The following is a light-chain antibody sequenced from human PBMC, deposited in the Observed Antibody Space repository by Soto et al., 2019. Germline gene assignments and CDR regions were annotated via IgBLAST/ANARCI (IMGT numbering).Light chain of an antibody. CDR3: QQYNRNTWR. J-gene: IGKJ1*01. CDR1: QSISNW. Sequence: DIQMTQSPSTLSASVGDRVTITCRASQSISNWLAWYQQKQGKAPKLLIYHASSLESGVPSRFSGSGSGTEFTLTISSLQPDDFATYYCQQYNRNTWRFGPGTKVDIK. CDR2: HAS. V-gene: IGKV1-5*01.